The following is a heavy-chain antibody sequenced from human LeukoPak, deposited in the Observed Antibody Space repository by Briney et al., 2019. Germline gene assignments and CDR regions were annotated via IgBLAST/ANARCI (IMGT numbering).Heavy chain of an antibody. J-gene: IGHJ3*02. D-gene: IGHD2-15*01. CDR2: ISASGGNP. CDR1: GINFNPYT. Sequence: GGSLRLSCAVAGINFNPYTMNWVRQAPGKGLEWVSGISASGGNPYYADSVKGRFTISRDNSENTLNLQMDSLRAEDTAVYYCAICSGGSCNDAFDIWGQGTMVTVSS. V-gene: IGHV3-23*01. CDR3: AICSGGSCNDAFDI.